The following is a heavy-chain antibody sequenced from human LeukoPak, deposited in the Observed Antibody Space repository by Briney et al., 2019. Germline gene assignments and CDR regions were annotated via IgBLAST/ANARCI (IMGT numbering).Heavy chain of an antibody. J-gene: IGHJ4*02. CDR1: GFTFTSYS. Sequence: GGSLRLSCAASGFTFTSYSMSWVRQAPGKGLEWFSIIYAGDDIYYADSVKGRFTISRDNSKNTLYLQMNSLRAEDTAVYYCARGPLIALWFGDWGQGALVTVSS. V-gene: IGHV3-53*01. CDR3: ARGPLIALWFGD. D-gene: IGHD3-10*01. CDR2: IYAGDDI.